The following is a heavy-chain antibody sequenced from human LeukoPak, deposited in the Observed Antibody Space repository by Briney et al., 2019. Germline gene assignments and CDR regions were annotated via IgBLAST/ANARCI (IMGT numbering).Heavy chain of an antibody. CDR1: GGSISSYY. D-gene: IGHD3-16*01. J-gene: IGHJ3*02. Sequence: SETLSLTCTVSGGSISSYYWSWIRQPPGKGLEWIGYIYYSGSTNYNPSLKSRVTISVDTSKNQFSLKLSSVTAADTAVYYCARPYWGAFDIWGQGTMVTVSS. CDR3: ARPYWGAFDI. V-gene: IGHV4-59*08. CDR2: IYYSGST.